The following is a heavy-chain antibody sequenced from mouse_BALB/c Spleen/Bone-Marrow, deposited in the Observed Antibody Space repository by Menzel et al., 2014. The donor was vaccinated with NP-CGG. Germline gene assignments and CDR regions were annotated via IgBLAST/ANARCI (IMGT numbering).Heavy chain of an antibody. Sequence: QVHLQQPGAELVKPGASVKLSCKASGYTFTSYYMCWVRQRPGQGLEWIGEISPSNGGTNFNEKFKSKATLTVNKSSSTAYKSLSSLTSEDSAVYYCTRSRRAMDHWGQGTSVTVSS. CDR2: ISPSNGGT. D-gene: IGHD2-12*01. J-gene: IGHJ4*01. CDR1: GYTFTSYY. V-gene: IGHV1S81*02. CDR3: TRSRRAMDH.